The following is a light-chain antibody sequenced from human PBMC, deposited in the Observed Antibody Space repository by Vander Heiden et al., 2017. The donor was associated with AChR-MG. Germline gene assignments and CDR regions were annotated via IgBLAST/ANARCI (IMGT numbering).Light chain of an antibody. V-gene: IGLV3-1*01. CDR3: QAWGSSTVV. CDR2: QDT. CDR1: KLGDKF. J-gene: IGLJ2*01. Sequence: SYDLTQPPSVSVSPGQTASITCSGVKLGDKFVSWYQQRPGQSPFLIIYQDTKRPSGIPERFSGSNSGNTASLTISGTKAMDEAAYYCQAWGSSTVVFGGGTKLTVL.